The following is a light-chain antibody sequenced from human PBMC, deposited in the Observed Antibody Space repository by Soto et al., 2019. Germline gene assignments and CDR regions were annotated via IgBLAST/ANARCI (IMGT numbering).Light chain of an antibody. CDR1: SSDIGAYNF. CDR2: DVN. J-gene: IGLJ2*01. CDR3: TSWTASTTMI. Sequence: QSALTQPASVSGSPGQSITISCTGTSSDIGAYNFVSWYQQHPGKAPKLMLYDVNIRPSGVSNRFSGSKSGNTASLTISGLQAEDEADYYGTSWTASTTMIFGGGTQVNVL. V-gene: IGLV2-14*03.